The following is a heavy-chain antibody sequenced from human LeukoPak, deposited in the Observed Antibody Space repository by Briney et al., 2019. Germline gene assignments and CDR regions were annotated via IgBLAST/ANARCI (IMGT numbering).Heavy chain of an antibody. D-gene: IGHD6-13*01. J-gene: IGHJ4*02. CDR1: GYTFTSYY. CDR2: INPSGGST. CDR3: ARYPLSYSSNWHYYFDY. Sequence: ASVKVSCKASGYTFTSYYIHWVRQAPGQGLEWVGIINPSGGSTSYAQKLQGRVTMTTDTSTSTAYMELRSLRSDDTAVYYCARYPLSYSSNWHYYFDYWGQGTLLTVSS. V-gene: IGHV1-46*01.